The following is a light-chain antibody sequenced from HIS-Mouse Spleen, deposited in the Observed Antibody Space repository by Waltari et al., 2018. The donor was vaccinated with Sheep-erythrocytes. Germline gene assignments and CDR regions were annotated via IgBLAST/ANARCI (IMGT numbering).Light chain of an antibody. J-gene: IGLJ3*02. CDR3: CSYAGSSTPWV. CDR1: SSDVGRYNL. CDR2: EGR. V-gene: IGLV2-23*01. Sequence: QSALTQPASVSGSPGQSITISCTGTSSDVGRYNLVSWYQQHPGKAPKRMMYEGRKRPSVVSHRVSGSKSGNTASLTSSGLQAEDEADYYCCSYAGSSTPWVFGGGTKLTVL.